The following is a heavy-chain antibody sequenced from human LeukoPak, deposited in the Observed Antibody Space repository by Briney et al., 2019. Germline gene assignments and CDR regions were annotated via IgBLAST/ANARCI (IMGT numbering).Heavy chain of an antibody. D-gene: IGHD3-3*01. J-gene: IGHJ4*02. CDR3: AREGSRDFWSGPVYYFDY. CDR2: IYYSGNT. V-gene: IGHV4-59*01. Sequence: SETLSLTCTVSGGSISDYYWTWIRQPPGKGLEWIGHIYYSGNTIYNPSLKSRVTISIDTSKNQLSLRLSSVTAADTAVYYCAREGSRDFWSGPVYYFDYWGQGTLVTVSS. CDR1: GGSISDYY.